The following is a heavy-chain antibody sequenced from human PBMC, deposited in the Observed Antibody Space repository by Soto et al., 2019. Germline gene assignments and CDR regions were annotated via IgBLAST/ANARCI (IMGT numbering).Heavy chain of an antibody. Sequence: EVQLVESGGGLVKPGGSLRLSCAASGFTFSTYTMNWVRQAPGKGLEWVSSISSSSYRYYADSVKGRFTISRDNAKNSLYLQMNGLRAEDTAVYYCARARGYYDSSGYNYPFYYYYYGMDVWGQGTTVTVSS. CDR1: GFTFSTYT. CDR2: ISSSSYR. V-gene: IGHV3-21*01. CDR3: ARARGYYDSSGYNYPFYYYYYGMDV. D-gene: IGHD3-22*01. J-gene: IGHJ6*02.